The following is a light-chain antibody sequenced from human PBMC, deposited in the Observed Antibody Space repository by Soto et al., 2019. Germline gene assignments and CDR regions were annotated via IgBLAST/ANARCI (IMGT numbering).Light chain of an antibody. V-gene: IGKV2-28*01. CDR1: QSLLHSTGYNH. CDR3: MQALQTPIT. J-gene: IGKJ5*01. CDR2: LGS. Sequence: DIVLTQSPLSLPVTPGEPASISCRSSQSLLHSTGYNHLDWYLQKPGQSPQLLIYLGSNRASGVPDRFSGSGSGTDFTLKISRVEAEDVGVYYCMQALQTPITFGQGTRLEIK.